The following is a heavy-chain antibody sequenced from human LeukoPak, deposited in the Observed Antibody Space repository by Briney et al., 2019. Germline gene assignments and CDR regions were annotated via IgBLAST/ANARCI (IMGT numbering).Heavy chain of an antibody. CDR1: GGFISSYY. CDR3: ARQSYYDSSGYYYNYYYYGMDV. D-gene: IGHD3-22*01. CDR2: IYYSGST. V-gene: IGHV4-59*01. J-gene: IGHJ6*02. Sequence: SETLSLTCTVSGGFISSYYWSWIRQPPGKGLEWIGYIYYSGSTNYNPSLKSRVTISVDTSKNQFSLKLSSVTAADTAVHYCARQSYYDSSGYYYNYYYYGMDVWGQGTTVTVSS.